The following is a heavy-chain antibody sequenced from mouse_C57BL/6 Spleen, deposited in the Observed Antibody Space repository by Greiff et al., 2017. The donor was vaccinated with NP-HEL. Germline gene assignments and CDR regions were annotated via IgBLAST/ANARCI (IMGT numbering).Heavy chain of an antibody. Sequence: VQLQQSGPELVKPGASVKISCKASGYSFTGYYMNWVKQSPEKSLEWIGEINPSTGGTTYNQKFKAKATLTVDKSSSTAYMQLKSLTSEDSAVYYSARRLFYAMDYWGQGTSVTVSS. CDR1: GYSFTGYY. D-gene: IGHD3-2*02. V-gene: IGHV1-42*01. J-gene: IGHJ4*01. CDR3: ARRLFYAMDY. CDR2: INPSTGGT.